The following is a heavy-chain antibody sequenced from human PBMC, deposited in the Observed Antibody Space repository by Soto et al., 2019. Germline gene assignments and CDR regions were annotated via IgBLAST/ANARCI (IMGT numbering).Heavy chain of an antibody. Sequence: ASVKVSCKASGYTFTSYYMHWVRQAPGQGLEWMGIINPSGGSTSYAQKFQGRVTMTRDTSTSTVYMELSSLRSEDTAVYYCARDWGIAAAYNWFDPWGQGTLVTVS. D-gene: IGHD6-13*01. CDR2: INPSGGST. V-gene: IGHV1-46*01. CDR1: GYTFTSYY. J-gene: IGHJ5*02. CDR3: ARDWGIAAAYNWFDP.